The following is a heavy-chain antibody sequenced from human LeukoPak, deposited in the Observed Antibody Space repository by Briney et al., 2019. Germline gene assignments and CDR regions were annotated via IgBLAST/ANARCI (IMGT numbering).Heavy chain of an antibody. CDR1: GFTFSSYA. J-gene: IGHJ4*02. Sequence: PGGSLRLSCAASGFTFSSYAMSWVRQAPGKGLEWVGRIKSKTDGGTTDYAAPVKGRFTISRDDSKNTLYLQMNSLKTEDTAVYYCTTDREGWWLGDEYDYWGQGTLVTVSS. D-gene: IGHD6-19*01. CDR2: IKSKTDGGTT. CDR3: TTDREGWWLGDEYDY. V-gene: IGHV3-15*01.